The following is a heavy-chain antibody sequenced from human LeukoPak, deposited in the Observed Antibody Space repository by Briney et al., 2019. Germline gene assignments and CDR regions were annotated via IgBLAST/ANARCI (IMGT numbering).Heavy chain of an antibody. CDR1: GYTFTGYY. CDR2: INPNSGGT. D-gene: IGHD5-18*01. CDR3: ARDSSYGYYYFDY. V-gene: IGHV1-2*02. Sequence: GASVKVSCKASGYTFTGYYMHWVRQAPGQGLEWMGWINPNSGGTNYAQKFQGRVTMTRDTSISTAYMELSRLRSDDTAVYYCARDSSYGYYYFDYWGQGTLVTVSS. J-gene: IGHJ4*02.